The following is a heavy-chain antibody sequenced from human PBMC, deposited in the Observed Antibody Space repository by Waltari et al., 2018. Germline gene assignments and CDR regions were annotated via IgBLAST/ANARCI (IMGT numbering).Heavy chain of an antibody. J-gene: IGHJ4*02. CDR2: ISYDGSNK. V-gene: IGHV3-30-3*01. CDR1: GFTFSSYA. CDR3: ARGGGSPFDY. Sequence: QVQLVESGGGVVQPGRSLRLSCAASGFTFSSYAMHWVRQAPGKGLEWVAVISYDGSNKYSADSVKGRFTISRDNSKNTLYLQMNSLRAEDTAVYYCARGGGSPFDYWGQGTLVTVSS. D-gene: IGHD1-26*01.